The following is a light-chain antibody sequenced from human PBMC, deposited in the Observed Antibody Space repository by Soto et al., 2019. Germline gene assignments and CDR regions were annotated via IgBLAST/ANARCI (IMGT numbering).Light chain of an antibody. V-gene: IGKV3-20*01. CDR2: AAS. J-gene: IGKJ2*01. CDR3: QKYASSPSMYT. CDR1: QSVSSSY. Sequence: EIVLTQSPGTLSLSPGERATLSCRASQSVSSSYLAWYQQKPGQAHRLLIYAASSRATGIRDRFSGSGSGTDFTLTISSVGPEDFAVYYCQKYASSPSMYTFGQGTKLEIK.